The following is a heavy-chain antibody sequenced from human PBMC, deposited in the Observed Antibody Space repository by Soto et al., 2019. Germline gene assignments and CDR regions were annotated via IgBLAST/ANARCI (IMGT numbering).Heavy chain of an antibody. J-gene: IGHJ4*02. Sequence: SETLSLTCTVSGGSISSGGYYWSWIRQHPGKGLEWIGYIYYSGSTYYNKSLKSRVTISVDTSKNQFSLKLSSVTAADTAVYYCARAADYGSGSYKTFDYWGQGTLVTVSS. D-gene: IGHD3-10*01. CDR2: IYYSGST. CDR1: GGSISSGGYY. CDR3: ARAADYGSGSYKTFDY. V-gene: IGHV4-31*03.